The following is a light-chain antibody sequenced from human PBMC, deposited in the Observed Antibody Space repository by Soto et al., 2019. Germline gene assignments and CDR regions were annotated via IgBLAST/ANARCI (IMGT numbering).Light chain of an antibody. V-gene: IGKV1-5*01. CDR3: QQYNRYSFT. Sequence: DIQMTQSPSTLSASVGDRVTITCRASQSLSSWLAWYQQKPGKAPKLLIYDASSLESGVPSRFSGSGSGTEFTLTIRSLQSDDFAIYYCQQYNRYSFTFGGGTKGEIK. CDR1: QSLSSW. J-gene: IGKJ4*01. CDR2: DAS.